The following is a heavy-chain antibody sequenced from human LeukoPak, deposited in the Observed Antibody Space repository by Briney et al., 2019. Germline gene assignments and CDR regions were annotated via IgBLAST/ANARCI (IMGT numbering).Heavy chain of an antibody. Sequence: GGSLRLSCAASGFTFSSYWMHWVRQAPGKGLVWVSRIKSDGTYTDYMDSVKGRFTISRDNAKNTLFLQMNSLRADDTAVYYCVRDDGNYGIDYWGQGTLVTVSS. CDR1: GFTFSSYW. D-gene: IGHD1-7*01. CDR2: IKSDGTYT. CDR3: VRDDGNYGIDY. J-gene: IGHJ4*02. V-gene: IGHV3-74*01.